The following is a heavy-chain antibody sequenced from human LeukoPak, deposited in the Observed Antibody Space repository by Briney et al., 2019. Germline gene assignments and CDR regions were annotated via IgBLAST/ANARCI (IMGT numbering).Heavy chain of an antibody. Sequence: GGSLRLSCAASGFTFSSYGMHYVRQAPGKRLEGVAFIRYDGSNKYYADSVKGRFTISRDNSKDPLYLQMNSLRAEDTAVFYCAKDLSSRWSVFDYWGQGTLVTVSS. CDR2: IRYDGSNK. V-gene: IGHV3-30*02. CDR1: GFTFSSYG. CDR3: AKDLSSRWSVFDY. D-gene: IGHD6-13*01. J-gene: IGHJ4*02.